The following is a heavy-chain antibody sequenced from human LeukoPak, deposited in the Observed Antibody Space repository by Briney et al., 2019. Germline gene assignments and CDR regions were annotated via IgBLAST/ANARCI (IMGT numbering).Heavy chain of an antibody. J-gene: IGHJ6*02. CDR2: INHSGST. V-gene: IGHV4-34*01. CDR3: AREPEVDYYYYYGMDV. Sequence: TSETLSLTCAVYGGSFSGYYWSWIRQPPGKGLEWIGEINHSGSTNYNPSLKSRVTISVDTSKNQFSLKLSSVTAADTAVYYCAREPEVDYYYYYGMDVWGQGTTVTVSS. CDR1: GGSFSGYY. D-gene: IGHD2-15*01.